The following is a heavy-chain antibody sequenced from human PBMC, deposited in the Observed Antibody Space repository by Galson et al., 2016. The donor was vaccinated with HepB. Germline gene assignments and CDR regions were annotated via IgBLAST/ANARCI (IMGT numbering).Heavy chain of an antibody. J-gene: IGHJ4*02. V-gene: IGHV3-33*08. Sequence: SLRLSCAASGFTFSSYSMHWVRQAPGKGLEWVALIWYDGETKYSADSVKGRFTISRVNSDNTLYLHMNSLRAEDTAVYYCARARYSSSWFGDFDYWGQGTLVIVSS. CDR3: ARARYSSSWFGDFDY. D-gene: IGHD6-19*01. CDR1: GFTFSSYS. CDR2: IWYDGETK.